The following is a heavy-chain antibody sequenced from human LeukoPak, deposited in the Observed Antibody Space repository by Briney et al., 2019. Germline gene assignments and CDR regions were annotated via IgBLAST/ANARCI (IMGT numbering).Heavy chain of an antibody. CDR3: AKAAAGELDY. D-gene: IGHD6-13*01. CDR1: GYSISSGYY. J-gene: IGHJ4*02. CDR2: IYYSGST. Sequence: SETLSLTCTVSGYSISSGYYWGWIRQPPGEGLEWIGYIYYSGSTNYNPSLKSRVTISVDTSKNQFSLKLSSVTAADTAVYYCAKAAAGELDYWGQGTLVTVSS. V-gene: IGHV4-38-2*02.